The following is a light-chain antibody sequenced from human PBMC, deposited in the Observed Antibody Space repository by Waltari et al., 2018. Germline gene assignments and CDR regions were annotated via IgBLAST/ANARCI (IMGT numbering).Light chain of an antibody. CDR1: QGVSGY. CDR3: QHRISWPYT. Sequence: EIVFTQSPATLSLSPGARATLSCRASQGVSGYLACYQQRPGQAPRLLIYDANHRATGIPARFSGSGSGTDFTLTISRLEPEDFVVYYCQHRISWPYTFGQGTKLQI. J-gene: IGKJ2*01. V-gene: IGKV3-11*01. CDR2: DAN.